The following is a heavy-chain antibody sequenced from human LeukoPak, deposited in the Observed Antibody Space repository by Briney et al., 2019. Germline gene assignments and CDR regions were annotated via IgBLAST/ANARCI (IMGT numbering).Heavy chain of an antibody. CDR2: IYYSGST. J-gene: IGHJ4*02. CDR3: ASGTYYYDSSGYLRFPFDY. Sequence: PSETLSLTCTVSGGSISSSSYYWGWIRQPPGKGLEWIGSIYYSGSTYYNPFLKSRVTISVDTSKNQFSLKLSSVTAADTAVYYCASGTYYYDSSGYLRFPFDYWGQGTLVTVSS. CDR1: GGSISSSSYY. V-gene: IGHV4-39*01. D-gene: IGHD3-22*01.